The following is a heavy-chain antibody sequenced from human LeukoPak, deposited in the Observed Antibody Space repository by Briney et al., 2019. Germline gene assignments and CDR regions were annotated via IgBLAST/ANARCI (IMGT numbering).Heavy chain of an antibody. CDR3: ARDAYTMVRGYHNPPGY. D-gene: IGHD3-10*01. J-gene: IGHJ4*02. Sequence: ASVKVSCKASGGTFSSYAISWVRQAPGQGLEWMGRIIPIFGIANYAQKFQGRVTITADKSTSTAYMELSSLRSEDTAVYYCARDAYTMVRGYHNPPGYWGQGTLVTVSS. V-gene: IGHV1-69*04. CDR2: IIPIFGIA. CDR1: GGTFSSYA.